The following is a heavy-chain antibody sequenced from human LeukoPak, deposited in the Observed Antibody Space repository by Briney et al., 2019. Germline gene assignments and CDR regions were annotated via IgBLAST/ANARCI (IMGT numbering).Heavy chain of an antibody. CDR1: GGSISSGDYY. CDR3: TSLSVGEYYFDY. V-gene: IGHV4-30-4*01. D-gene: IGHD3-16*01. Sequence: PSETLSLTCTVSGGSISSGDYYWSWIRQPPGKGLEWIGYIYYSGSTYYNPSLKSRVTISVDTSKNQFSLKLSSVTAADTAVYYCTSLSVGEYYFDYWGQGTLVTVSS. CDR2: IYYSGST. J-gene: IGHJ4*02.